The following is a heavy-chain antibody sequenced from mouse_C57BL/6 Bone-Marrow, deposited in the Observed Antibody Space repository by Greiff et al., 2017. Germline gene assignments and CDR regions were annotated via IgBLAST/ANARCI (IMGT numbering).Heavy chain of an antibody. CDR3: TAPPRYGSSYEAMDY. D-gene: IGHD1-1*01. V-gene: IGHV6-3*01. J-gene: IGHJ4*01. Sequence: EVKLVESGGGLVQPGGSMKLSCVASGFTFSNYWMNWVRQSPEKGLEWVAQIRLKSDNYATHYAESVKGRFTISRDDSKSSVYLQMNNLRAEDTGIYYCTAPPRYGSSYEAMDYWGQGTSVTVSS. CDR1: GFTFSNYW. CDR2: IRLKSDNYAT.